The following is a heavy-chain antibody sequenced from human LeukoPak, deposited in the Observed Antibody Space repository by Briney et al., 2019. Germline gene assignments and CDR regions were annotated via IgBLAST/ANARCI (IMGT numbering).Heavy chain of an antibody. V-gene: IGHV3-9*03. CDR2: ISWNSGSI. CDR3: AKDIDPGVGGIHDAFDI. CDR1: GFTFDDYA. J-gene: IGHJ3*02. Sequence: GGSLRLSCAASGFTFDDYAMHWVRQAPGKGLEWVSGISWNSGSIGYADSVKGRFTISRDNARNSLYLQMNSLRAEDMALYYCAKDIDPGVGGIHDAFDIWGQGTMVTVSS. D-gene: IGHD3-16*01.